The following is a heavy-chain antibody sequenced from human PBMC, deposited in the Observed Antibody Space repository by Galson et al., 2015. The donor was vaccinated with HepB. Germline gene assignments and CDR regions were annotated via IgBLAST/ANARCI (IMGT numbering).Heavy chain of an antibody. D-gene: IGHD3-22*01. CDR1: GGTFRRSA. CDR3: ARARVVAGTYFDY. CDR2: IIPIFGTA. V-gene: IGHV1-69*06. J-gene: IGHJ4*02. Sequence: SVKVSCKASGGTFRRSAISWVRQAPGQGLEGRGGIIPIFGTANDAQKFQGRVTITADKSTSTADRELSSLRSEDTAGYYGARARVVAGTYFDYWGQGTLVTVSS.